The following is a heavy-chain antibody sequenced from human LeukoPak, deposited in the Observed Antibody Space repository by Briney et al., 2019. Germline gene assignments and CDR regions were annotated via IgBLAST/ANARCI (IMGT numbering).Heavy chain of an antibody. D-gene: IGHD4-17*01. CDR3: AKGPYDGDSSPTFDY. J-gene: IGHJ4*02. CDR2: ISGSSIGT. Sequence: PSETLSLTCTVSGGSISSSSYYWGWLRQAPGKGLEWVSAISGSSIGTYYADSVKGRFTISRDNSKNTLYLQMNSLRVEDAAVYYCAKGPYDGDSSPTFDYWGQGTLVTVSS. V-gene: IGHV3-23*01. CDR1: GGSISSSSYY.